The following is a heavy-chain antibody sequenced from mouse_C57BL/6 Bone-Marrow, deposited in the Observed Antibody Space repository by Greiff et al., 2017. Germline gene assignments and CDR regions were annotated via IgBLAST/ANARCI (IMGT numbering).Heavy chain of an antibody. V-gene: IGHV1-26*01. CDR1: GYTFTDYY. D-gene: IGHD4-1*01. CDR2: INPNNGGT. Sequence: VQLQQSGPELVKPGASVKISCKASGYTFTDYYMNWVKPSHGKSLEWIGDINPNNGGTSYNQKFKGKATLTVDKSSSTAYMALRSLTSEDSAVYYCARRGTGTLDYWGQGTTLTVSS. CDR3: ARRGTGTLDY. J-gene: IGHJ2*01.